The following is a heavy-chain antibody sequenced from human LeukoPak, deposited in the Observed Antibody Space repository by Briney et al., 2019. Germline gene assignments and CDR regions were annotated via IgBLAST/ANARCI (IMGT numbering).Heavy chain of an antibody. D-gene: IGHD4-17*01. J-gene: IGHJ4*02. CDR3: ARENYGDYFDY. CDR2: IYYSGST. Sequence: SETLSLTCTVSGGSISSYYWSWIRQPPGKGLEWIGYIYYSGSTNYNPSLKSQVTISVDTSKNQFSLKLSSVTAADTAVYYCARENYGDYFDYWGQGTLVTVSS. CDR1: GGSISSYY. V-gene: IGHV4-59*01.